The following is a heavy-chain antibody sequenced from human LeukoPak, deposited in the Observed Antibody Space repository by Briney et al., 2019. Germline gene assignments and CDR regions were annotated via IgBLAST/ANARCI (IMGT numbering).Heavy chain of an antibody. Sequence: SETLSLTCAVYVGSFSGYYWSWVRQPPGKGLEWIGEINHSGSTNYNPSLKSRVTISVDTSKNQFSLKLNSVTAADTAVYYCARGTQESYYYYYYMDVWGKGTTVTVSS. V-gene: IGHV4-34*01. CDR2: INHSGST. CDR3: ARGTQESYYYYYYMDV. J-gene: IGHJ6*03. D-gene: IGHD5-24*01. CDR1: VGSFSGYY.